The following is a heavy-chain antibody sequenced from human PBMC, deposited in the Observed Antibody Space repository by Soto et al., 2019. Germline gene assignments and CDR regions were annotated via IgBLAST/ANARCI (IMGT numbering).Heavy chain of an antibody. CDR1: GYTFYSHS. V-gene: IGHV1-18*01. Sequence: GASVKVSCKASGYTFYSHSISWVRQAPGQGLEWMGRINADYGNTQYAQKFRGRVTMTTDTSTTTVYMELTNLRSDDTAVYYCERCIQGDYYYGMDVWG. CDR2: INADYGNT. CDR3: ERCIQGDYYYGMDV. D-gene: IGHD5-18*01. J-gene: IGHJ6*02.